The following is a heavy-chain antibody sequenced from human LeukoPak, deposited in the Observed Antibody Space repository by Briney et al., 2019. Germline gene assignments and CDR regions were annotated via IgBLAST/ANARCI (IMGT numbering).Heavy chain of an antibody. CDR3: ARRRDLTTIFGVVIPPLDY. CDR2: IYYSGST. Sequence: SETLSLTCTVSGGSISSSSYYWGWIRQPPGKGLEWIGSIYYSGSTYYNPSLKSRVTISVDTSKNQFSLKLSSVTAADTAVYYCARRRDLTTIFGVVIPPLDYWGQGTLVTVSS. J-gene: IGHJ4*02. V-gene: IGHV4-39*07. CDR1: GGSISSSSYY. D-gene: IGHD3-3*01.